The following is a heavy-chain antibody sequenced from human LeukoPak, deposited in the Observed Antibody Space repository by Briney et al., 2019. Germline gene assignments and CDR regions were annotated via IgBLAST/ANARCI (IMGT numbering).Heavy chain of an antibody. D-gene: IGHD2-2*01. CDR2: INWNGGST. CDR3: ARETAIVVVRSYFDY. CDR1: GFTFDDYG. J-gene: IGHJ4*02. V-gene: IGHV3-20*04. Sequence: PWGSLRLSCAASGFTFDDYGMSWVRQTPGKGLEWVSGINWNGGSTGYAASLKGRFTISRDNAKNSLYLQMNSLRAEDTALYYCARETAIVVVRSYFDYWGRGTLVTVSS.